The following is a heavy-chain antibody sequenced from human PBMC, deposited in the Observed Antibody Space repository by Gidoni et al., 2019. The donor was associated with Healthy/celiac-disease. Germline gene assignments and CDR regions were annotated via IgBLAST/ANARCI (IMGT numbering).Heavy chain of an antibody. CDR2: FDTEDGET. V-gene: IGHV1-24*01. J-gene: IGHJ4*02. CDR3: ATESYYYDSSGYDY. D-gene: IGHD3-22*01. CDR1: GYTLTELS. Sequence: QVQLVQSGAEGKKPGASVKVACKVSGYTLTELSVHWVRQAPGKGLEWMGGFDTEDGETIYAQKFQGRVTMTEDTSTDTAYMELISLRSEDTAVYYCATESYYYDSSGYDYWGQGTLVTVSS.